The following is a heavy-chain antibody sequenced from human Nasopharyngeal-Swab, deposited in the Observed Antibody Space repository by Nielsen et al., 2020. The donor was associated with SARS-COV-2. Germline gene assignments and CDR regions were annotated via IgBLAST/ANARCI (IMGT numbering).Heavy chain of an antibody. D-gene: IGHD1-26*01. CDR2: ISYDGSNK. V-gene: IGHV3-30*18. CDR1: GLTFSSYG. Sequence: GGSLRLSCAASGLTFSSYGMHWVRQAPGKGLEWVADISYDGSNKYYADSVKGRFTISRDNSKNSLYLQMNSLRAEDTAVYYCAKEPSSGSYPSWGQGTLVTVSS. CDR3: AKEPSSGSYPS. J-gene: IGHJ4*02.